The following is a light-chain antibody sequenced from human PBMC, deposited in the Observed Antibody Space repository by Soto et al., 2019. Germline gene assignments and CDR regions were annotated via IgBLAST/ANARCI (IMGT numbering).Light chain of an antibody. Sequence: DIPMTQSPSTLSASVGDRVTITCRASQSISSWLAWYQQKPGKAPKLLIYDASSLESGVPSRCSGSGSGTEFTLTMSRLQPDDFATYYCQQYNMPFGQGTKV. J-gene: IGKJ1*01. V-gene: IGKV1-5*01. CDR3: QQYNMP. CDR2: DAS. CDR1: QSISSW.